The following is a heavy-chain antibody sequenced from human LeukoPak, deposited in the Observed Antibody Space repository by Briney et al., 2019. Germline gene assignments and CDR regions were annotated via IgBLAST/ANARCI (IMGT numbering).Heavy chain of an antibody. V-gene: IGHV3-23*01. D-gene: IGHD1-26*01. CDR3: AKDRGFSGSYYESEF. J-gene: IGHJ4*02. CDR2: ISGTGGST. Sequence: GGSLRLSCAASGFTFAGSAMNWVRQAPGKGLEWVSAISGTGGSTYYADSVRGGFTISRDNSKNTLYLPMNSLRAEDTAMYYCAKDRGFSGSYYESEFWGQGALVTVSS. CDR1: GFTFAGSA.